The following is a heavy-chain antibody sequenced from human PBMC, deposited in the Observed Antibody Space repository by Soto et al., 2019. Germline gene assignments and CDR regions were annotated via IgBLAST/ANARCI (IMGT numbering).Heavy chain of an antibody. J-gene: IGHJ6*02. CDR2: INHSGST. CDR1: GGSFSGYY. D-gene: IGHD1-1*01. V-gene: IGHV4-34*01. CDR3: ARYKNYRGYYYYGMGV. Sequence: PSETLSLTCAVYGGSFSGYYWSWIRQPPGKGLEWIGEINHSGSTNYNPSLKSRVTISVDTSKNQFSLKLSSVTAADTAVYYCARYKNYRGYYYYGMGVWGQGTKVTVSS.